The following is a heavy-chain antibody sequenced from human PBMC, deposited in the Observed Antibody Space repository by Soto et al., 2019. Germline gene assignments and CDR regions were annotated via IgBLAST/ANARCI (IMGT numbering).Heavy chain of an antibody. V-gene: IGHV6-1*01. CDR1: GDSVSSNSAA. D-gene: IGHD2-8*01. Sequence: SETLSLTCAISGDSVSSNSAAWNWIRQSPSRGLEWLGRTYYRSKWYNDYAVSVKSRITINPDTSKNQFSLQLNSVTPEDTAVYYCARYQYCTNGVCSFDYWGQGTLVTVSS. CDR3: ARYQYCTNGVCSFDY. CDR2: TYYRSKWYN. J-gene: IGHJ4*02.